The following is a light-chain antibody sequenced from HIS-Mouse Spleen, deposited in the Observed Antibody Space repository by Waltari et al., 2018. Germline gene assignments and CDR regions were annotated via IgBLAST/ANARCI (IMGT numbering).Light chain of an antibody. CDR2: GAS. CDR3: QQYNNWPRT. Sequence: EIVMTQSPATLSVSPGERATLSCRASQSVSSNLAWYQQKPGQAPRLLIYGASTRATGSPARCSGSGSGTEFTLTISSMQSEDFAVYYCQQYNNWPRTFGQGTKVEIK. J-gene: IGKJ1*01. V-gene: IGKV3-15*01. CDR1: QSVSSN.